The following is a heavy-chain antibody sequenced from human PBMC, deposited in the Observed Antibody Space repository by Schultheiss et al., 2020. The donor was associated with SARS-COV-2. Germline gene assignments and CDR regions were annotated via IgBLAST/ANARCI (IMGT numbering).Heavy chain of an antibody. V-gene: IGHV3-33*08. CDR1: GFTFSSYG. CDR2: IWYDGSNK. J-gene: IGHJ6*02. CDR3: ARDGSSGYRYYGMDV. Sequence: GGSLRLSCAASGFTFSSYGMHWVRQAPGKGLEWVAVIWYDGSNKYYADSVKGRFTISRDNSKNTLYLQMNSLRAEDTAVYYCARDGSSGYRYYGMDVWGQGTTVTVSS. D-gene: IGHD3-22*01.